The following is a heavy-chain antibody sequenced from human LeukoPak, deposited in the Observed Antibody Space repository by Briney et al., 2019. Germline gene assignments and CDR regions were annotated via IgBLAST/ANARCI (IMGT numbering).Heavy chain of an antibody. D-gene: IGHD2-2*01. V-gene: IGHV3-9*03. CDR3: AKDIGSTSFGPYYFDY. CDR1: GFTFDDYA. CDR2: ISWNSGSI. Sequence: GGSLRLSCAASGFTFDDYAMHWVRQAPGKGLEWVSGISWNSGSIGYADSVKGRFTISRDNAKNSLYLQMNSLRAEDMALYYCAKDIGSTSFGPYYFDYWGQGTLVTVSS. J-gene: IGHJ4*02.